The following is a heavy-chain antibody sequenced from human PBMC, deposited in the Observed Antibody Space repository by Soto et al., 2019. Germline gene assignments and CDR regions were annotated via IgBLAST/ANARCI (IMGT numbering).Heavy chain of an antibody. CDR2: IYTSGST. J-gene: IGHJ4*02. D-gene: IGHD1-1*01. V-gene: IGHV4-4*07. Sequence: SETLSLTCTVSGGSISSYYWSWIRQPAGKGLEWIGRIYTSGSTNYNPSLKSRVTMSVDTSKNQFSLKLSSVTAADTAVSYCERGTTEPVPVSGDFDYWGQGTLVTVSS. CDR1: GGSISSYY. CDR3: ERGTTEPVPVSGDFDY.